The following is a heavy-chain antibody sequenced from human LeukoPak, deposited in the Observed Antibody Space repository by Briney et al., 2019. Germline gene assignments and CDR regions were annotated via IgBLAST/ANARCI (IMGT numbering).Heavy chain of an antibody. J-gene: IGHJ4*02. CDR1: GFTFSTYN. D-gene: IGHD3-10*01. Sequence: KAGGSLRLSCAASGFTFSTYNMNWVRQAPGKGLEWVSSINTGSSYINYADSVEGRFTISRDNAENSLYLQMSSLRAEDTAVYYCARVSLGNNYGSGSYDYWGQGTLVTVSS. CDR3: ARVSLGNNYGSGSYDY. CDR2: INTGSSYI. V-gene: IGHV3-21*01.